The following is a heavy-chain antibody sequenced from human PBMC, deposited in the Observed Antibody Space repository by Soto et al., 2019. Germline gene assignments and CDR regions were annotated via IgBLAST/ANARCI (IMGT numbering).Heavy chain of an antibody. CDR3: AKEPYYEFWSGPYYYYGMDV. CDR2: ISGSGGST. J-gene: IGHJ6*01. D-gene: IGHD3-3*01. CDR1: GFTFSSYA. V-gene: IGHV3-23*01. Sequence: GGSLRLSCAASGFTFSSYAMSWVRQAPGKGLEWVSAISGSGGSTYYADSVKGRFTISRDNSKNTLYLQMNSLRAEDTAVYYCAKEPYYEFWSGPYYYYGMDVWGQGTTVTVSS.